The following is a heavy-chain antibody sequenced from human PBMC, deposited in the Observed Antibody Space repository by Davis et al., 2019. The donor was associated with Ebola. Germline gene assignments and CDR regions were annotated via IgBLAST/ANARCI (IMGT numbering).Heavy chain of an antibody. CDR3: ARELNHYYDSSGYYEDY. J-gene: IGHJ4*02. Sequence: AASVKVSCKASGYTFTGYYMHWVRQAPGQGLEWMGIINPSGGSTSYAQKFQGRVTMTRDTSTSTVYMELSSLRSEDTAVYYCARELNHYYDSSGYYEDYWGQGTLVTVSS. D-gene: IGHD3-22*01. V-gene: IGHV1-46*01. CDR1: GYTFTGYY. CDR2: INPSGGST.